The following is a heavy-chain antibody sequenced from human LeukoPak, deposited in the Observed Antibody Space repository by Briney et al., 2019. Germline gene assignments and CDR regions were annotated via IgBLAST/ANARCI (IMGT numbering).Heavy chain of an antibody. CDR2: ISYDGSNK. Sequence: GGSLRLSCAASGFTFSSYAMHWVRQAPGKGLEWVAVISYDGSNKYYADSVKGRFTISRDNAKNSLYLQMNSLRAEDTAVYYCAREAYYYGSGSYSTTYYFDYWGQGTLVTVSS. D-gene: IGHD3-10*01. V-gene: IGHV3-30*04. J-gene: IGHJ4*02. CDR3: AREAYYYGSGSYSTTYYFDY. CDR1: GFTFSSYA.